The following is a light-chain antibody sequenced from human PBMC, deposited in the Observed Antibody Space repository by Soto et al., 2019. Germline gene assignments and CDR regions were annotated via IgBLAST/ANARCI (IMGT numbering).Light chain of an antibody. CDR3: QHYNSYSEA. CDR2: KAS. J-gene: IGKJ1*01. Sequence: DIQMTQSPSTLSGSVGDRVTITCRASQTISSWLASYQQKPGKAPKLLIYKASTLKSGVPSRFSGSGSGTEFTHTISSLQPDDFATYYCQHYNSYSEAFGQGTKVELK. V-gene: IGKV1-5*03. CDR1: QTISSW.